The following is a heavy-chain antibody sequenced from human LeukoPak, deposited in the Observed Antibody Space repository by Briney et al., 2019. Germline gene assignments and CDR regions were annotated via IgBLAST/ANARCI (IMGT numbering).Heavy chain of an antibody. CDR2: IYPGDSDT. D-gene: IGHD5-12*01. J-gene: IGHJ3*02. CDR3: ARLSLGGFSGNDAFDI. V-gene: IGHV5-51*01. Sequence: GESLNISCEGPGYNFPSFWIGWVRQRPGKGLGWMGIIYPGDSDTRYNPSFQGQVTISADKSINTTYLRWSSLKASDTAVYYCARLSLGGFSGNDAFDIWGPGTMVIVSS. CDR1: GYNFPSFW.